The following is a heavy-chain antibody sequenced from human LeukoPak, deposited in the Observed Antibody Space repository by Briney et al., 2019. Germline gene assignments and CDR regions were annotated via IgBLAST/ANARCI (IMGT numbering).Heavy chain of an antibody. CDR1: GDTFSSYA. Sequence: SVKVSCKASGDTFSSYAIDWVRQAPGRGLEWMGRIIPILDISNYAQKFQGRVTITADKSTSTAHMELSSLRSEDTAVYYCARATAAVIFFDQWGQGTLVTVSS. CDR2: IIPILDIS. J-gene: IGHJ4*02. CDR3: ARATAAVIFFDQ. D-gene: IGHD6-13*01. V-gene: IGHV1-69*04.